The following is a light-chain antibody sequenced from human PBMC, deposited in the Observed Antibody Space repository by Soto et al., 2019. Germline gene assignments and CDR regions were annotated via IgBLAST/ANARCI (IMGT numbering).Light chain of an antibody. CDR2: YVS. CDR3: SSYTSSSTYV. J-gene: IGLJ1*01. V-gene: IGLV2-14*03. CDR1: SSDIGHYKY. Sequence: QPVLTQPASVSGSPGQSITISCTGTSSDIGHYKYVSWYQQHPGKAPKLLIYYVSNRPSGVSNRFSGSKSGNTASLTISGLQAEDEADYHCSSYTSSSTYVFGTGTKLTVL.